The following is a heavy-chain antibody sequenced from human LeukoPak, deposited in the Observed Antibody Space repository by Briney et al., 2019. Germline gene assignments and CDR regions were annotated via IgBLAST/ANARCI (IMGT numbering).Heavy chain of an antibody. CDR1: GYTFTGYY. D-gene: IGHD3-22*01. Sequence: GASVKVSCKASGYTFTGYYLHWVRQAPGQGLEWMGRINPDSGGTNYAQKFQGRVTMTRDTSISTAHMEVGGLRSDDTAVYYCARIYDSSGYYHPHLDCWGQGTLVTVSS. CDR3: ARIYDSSGYYHPHLDC. J-gene: IGHJ4*02. CDR2: INPDSGGT. V-gene: IGHV1-2*06.